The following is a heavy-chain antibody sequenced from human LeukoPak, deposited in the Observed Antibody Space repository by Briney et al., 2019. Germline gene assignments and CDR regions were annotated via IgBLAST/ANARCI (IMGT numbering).Heavy chain of an antibody. V-gene: IGHV1-69*05. CDR2: IIPIPPTA. J-gene: IGHJ5*02. CDR1: GGTFSGYA. CDR3: ATGGVSDTTLVTRFDP. D-gene: IGHD5-18*01. Sequence: SVKVSCKASGGTFSGYAINWLRQAPGQGLEWMGGIIPIPPTANYAQKFHGRVTTTTDEFTTTAYMELSSLRSEDTAAYYCATGGVSDTTLVTRFDPWGQGTLVTVSS.